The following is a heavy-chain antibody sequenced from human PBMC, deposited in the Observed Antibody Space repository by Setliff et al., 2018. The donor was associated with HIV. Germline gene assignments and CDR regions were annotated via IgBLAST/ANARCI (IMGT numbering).Heavy chain of an antibody. Sequence: GGSLRLSCEASGFTVSSSYMTWVRQAPGKGLEWVAGISGSGESTYYAESVKGRFIISRDNSKDTLSLQMNNVRAEDTAFYYCAKDYTATFWEYNWFDLWGQGTLVTVSS. V-gene: IGHV3-23*01. CDR2: ISGSGEST. J-gene: IGHJ5*02. CDR1: GFTVSSSY. D-gene: IGHD1-26*01. CDR3: AKDYTATFWEYNWFDL.